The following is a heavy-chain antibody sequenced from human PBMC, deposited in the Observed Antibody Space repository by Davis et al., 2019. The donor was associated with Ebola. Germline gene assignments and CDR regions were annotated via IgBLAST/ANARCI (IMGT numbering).Heavy chain of an antibody. D-gene: IGHD4-17*01. J-gene: IGHJ2*01. CDR2: IKSKTDGGTT. Sequence: GGSLRLSCAASGFTFSNAWMSWVRQAPGKGLEWVGRIKSKTDGGTTDYAAPVKARFAMSRDDSKNTLYLQMNSLKIDDTAVYYCTTLSTVTTMYFDFWGRGTLVTVSS. V-gene: IGHV3-15*01. CDR3: TTLSTVTTMYFDF. CDR1: GFTFSNAW.